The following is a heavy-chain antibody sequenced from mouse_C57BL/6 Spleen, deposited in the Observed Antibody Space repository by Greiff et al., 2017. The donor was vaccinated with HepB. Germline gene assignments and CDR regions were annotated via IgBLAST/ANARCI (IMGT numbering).Heavy chain of an antibody. D-gene: IGHD2-3*01. V-gene: IGHV1-22*01. CDR3: ARDDGYPYAMDY. J-gene: IGHJ4*01. CDR2: INPNNGGT. Sequence: DVKLQESGPELVKPGASVKMSCKASGYTFTDYNMHWVKQSHGKSLEWIGYINPNNGGTSYNQKFKGKATLTVNKSSSTAYMELRSLTSEDSAVYYCARDDGYPYAMDYWGQGTSVTVSS. CDR1: GYTFTDYN.